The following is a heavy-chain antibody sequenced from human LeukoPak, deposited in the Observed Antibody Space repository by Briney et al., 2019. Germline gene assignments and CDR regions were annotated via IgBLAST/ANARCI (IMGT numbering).Heavy chain of an antibody. J-gene: IGHJ4*02. CDR1: GFTFSSSW. V-gene: IGHV3-74*01. CDR3: VKVRGRARVGYFDY. D-gene: IGHD1-26*01. CDR2: INKDGSVT. Sequence: GGSLRLSCAVSGFTFSSSWIHWVRHAPGRGRVWVSRINKDGSVTDYAESVKGRFSISRDNAKNTLYLQMNSLRVEDTAIYYCVKVRGRARVGYFDYWGQGTLVTVSS.